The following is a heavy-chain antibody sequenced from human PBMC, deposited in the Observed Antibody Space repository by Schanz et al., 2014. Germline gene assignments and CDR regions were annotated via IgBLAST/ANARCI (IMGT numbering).Heavy chain of an antibody. J-gene: IGHJ2*01. CDR3: ARDRGSGGQNWYFDL. CDR2: ISGSSRTI. Sequence: EVQLLESGGGLVQPGGSLRLSCAASGFGFSSYSMNWVRQAPGKGLEWVSYISGSSRTIYYADSMKGRFTVSRDNAENALYLQLNSLRADDTAVYYCARDRGSGGQNWYFDLWGRGTLVTVSS. V-gene: IGHV3-48*01. CDR1: GFGFSSYS. D-gene: IGHD3-3*01.